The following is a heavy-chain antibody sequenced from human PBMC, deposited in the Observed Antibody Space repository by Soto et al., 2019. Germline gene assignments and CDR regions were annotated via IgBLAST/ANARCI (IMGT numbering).Heavy chain of an antibody. V-gene: IGHV4-4*07. CDR3: ARGAAAGVDYGMDV. J-gene: IGHJ6*02. CDR2: IYTSRGT. CDR1: GGSMSSYY. Sequence: KTSETLSLTCTVSGGSMSSYYWSWIRQPAGKGLEWIGRIYTSRGTNYSPSLKSRVTISIDTSKNQFSLKLSSVTAADTAMYYCARGAAAGVDYGMDVWGRGTTVTVSS. D-gene: IGHD6-13*01.